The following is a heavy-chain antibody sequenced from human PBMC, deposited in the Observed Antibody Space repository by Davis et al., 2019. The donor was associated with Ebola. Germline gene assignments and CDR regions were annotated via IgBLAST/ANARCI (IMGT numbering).Heavy chain of an antibody. D-gene: IGHD7-27*01. J-gene: IGHJ6*02. CDR1: GGSISSYY. CDR3: ARDLGRYYYYGMDV. Sequence: PSETLSLTCTVSGGSISSYYWSWIRQLPGKGLEWIGYIYYSGSTNYNPSLKSRVTISVDTSKNQFTLKLSSVTAADTAVYYCARDLGRYYYYGMDVWGQGTTVTVSS. CDR2: IYYSGST. V-gene: IGHV4-59*01.